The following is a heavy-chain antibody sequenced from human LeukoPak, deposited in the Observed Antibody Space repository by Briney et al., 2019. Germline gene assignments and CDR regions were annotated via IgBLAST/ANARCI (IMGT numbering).Heavy chain of an antibody. CDR3: ARRVHRVGSYSSHSDY. CDR2: IYPGDSDT. J-gene: IGHJ4*02. D-gene: IGHD1-26*01. CDR1: GYSFTNYW. Sequence: GESLKISGKGSGYSFTNYWIGWVRQMPGKGLEWMGIIYPGDSDTTYSPSFQGQVTISADRSISTAYLQWSSLKASDTAMYYCARRVHRVGSYSSHSDYWGQGTLVTVSS. V-gene: IGHV5-51*01.